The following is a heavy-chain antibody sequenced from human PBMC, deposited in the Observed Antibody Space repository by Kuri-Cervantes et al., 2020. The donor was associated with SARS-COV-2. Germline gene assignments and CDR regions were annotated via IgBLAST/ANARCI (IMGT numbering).Heavy chain of an antibody. Sequence: ASVKVSCKASGYTFTGYYMHWVRQAPGQGLEWMGWINPNSGGTNYAQKFQGRVTMTRDTSISTAYMELSRLRSDDTAVYYCARDWGGYCSGGSCYSILNWFDPWGQGTLVTVPS. CDR1: GYTFTGYY. CDR3: ARDWGGYCSGGSCYSILNWFDP. V-gene: IGHV1-2*02. CDR2: INPNSGGT. J-gene: IGHJ5*02. D-gene: IGHD2-15*01.